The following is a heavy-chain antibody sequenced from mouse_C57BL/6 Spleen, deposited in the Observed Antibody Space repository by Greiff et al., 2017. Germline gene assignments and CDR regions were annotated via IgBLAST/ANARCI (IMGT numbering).Heavy chain of an antibody. D-gene: IGHD2-3*01. CDR3: ARGDRIYDGYLFAY. Sequence: QVQLQQPGAELVMPGASVKLSCKASGYTFTSYWMHWVKQRPGQGLEWIGEIDPSDSYTNYNQKFKGKSTLTVDKSSSTAYMQLSSLTSEDTAVYYCARGDRIYDGYLFAYWGQGTLVTVSA. J-gene: IGHJ3*01. CDR1: GYTFTSYW. V-gene: IGHV1-69*01. CDR2: IDPSDSYT.